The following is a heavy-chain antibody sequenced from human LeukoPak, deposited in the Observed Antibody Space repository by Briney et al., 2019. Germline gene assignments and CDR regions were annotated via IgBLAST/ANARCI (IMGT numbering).Heavy chain of an antibody. CDR2: IYYSGSI. CDR1: GGSISSYY. CDR3: ARGYSGYDPLDY. Sequence: SETLSLTCTVSGGSISSYYWSWIRQPPGKGLEWIGYIYYSGSINYNPSLKSRVTISLDTSKNQFSLKLSSVTAADTALYYCARGYSGYDPLDYWGQGTLVTVSS. J-gene: IGHJ4*02. V-gene: IGHV4-59*01. D-gene: IGHD5-12*01.